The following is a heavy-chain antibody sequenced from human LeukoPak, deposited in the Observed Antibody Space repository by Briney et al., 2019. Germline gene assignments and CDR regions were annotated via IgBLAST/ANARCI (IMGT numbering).Heavy chain of an antibody. CDR2: IYYTGST. Sequence: SETLSLTCTVSGGSISSGDYYWSWIRQPPGKGLEWIGYIYYTGSTYYNPSLKSRVTISIDTSKNQFSLKLSSVTAADTAAYYCARASYGDYSSGDYWGQGTLVTVSS. J-gene: IGHJ4*02. CDR3: ARASYGDYSSGDY. CDR1: GGSISSGDYY. V-gene: IGHV4-30-4*01. D-gene: IGHD4-17*01.